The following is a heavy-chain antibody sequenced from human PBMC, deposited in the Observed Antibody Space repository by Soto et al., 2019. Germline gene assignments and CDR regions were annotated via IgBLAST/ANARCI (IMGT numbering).Heavy chain of an antibody. V-gene: IGHV4-4*08. CDR2: IFPTGAT. D-gene: IGHD5-12*01. CDR3: ARQPVAPGLRYFDS. J-gene: IGHJ4*02. Sequence: QVQLQESGPGLVKPSETLSLTCTVSGDSMNNYYWSWIRQTPGKGLEWIGYIFPTGATEYTPSLNSRITMSVDTSKSQFSLKVTTVTAADTAVYYCARQPVAPGLRYFDSWGQGTLVTVSS. CDR1: GDSMNNYY.